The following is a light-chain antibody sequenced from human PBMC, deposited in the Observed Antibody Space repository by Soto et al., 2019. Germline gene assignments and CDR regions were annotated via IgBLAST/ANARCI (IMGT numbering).Light chain of an antibody. V-gene: IGKV1-27*01. Sequence: DIQMTQSPSSLTASIGDRVTISCRASQGFSNSLAWYQQKPGKVPTLLIYGASILQSGVPSRFSGSGSGTEFTLTISCLQPEDVATDFWQKYDSAPLTFGGGTKVEIK. J-gene: IGKJ4*01. CDR2: GAS. CDR3: QKYDSAPLT. CDR1: QGFSNS.